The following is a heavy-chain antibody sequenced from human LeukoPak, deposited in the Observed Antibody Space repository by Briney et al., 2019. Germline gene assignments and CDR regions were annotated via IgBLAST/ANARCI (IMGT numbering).Heavy chain of an antibody. CDR3: AKESSLSPYYYYYMDV. Sequence: GGSLRLSCAASGFTFSSYAMSWVRQAPGKGLEWVSAISGSGGSTYYADSVKGRFTISRDNSKNTLYLQMNSLRAEDTAVYYCAKESSLSPYYYYYMDVWGKGTTVTVSS. D-gene: IGHD6-6*01. V-gene: IGHV3-23*01. CDR1: GFTFSSYA. J-gene: IGHJ6*03. CDR2: ISGSGGST.